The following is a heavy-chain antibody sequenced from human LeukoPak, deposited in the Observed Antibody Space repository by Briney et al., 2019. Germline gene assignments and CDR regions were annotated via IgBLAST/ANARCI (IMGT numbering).Heavy chain of an antibody. CDR3: ARGNSRWSTPSSSYYYRMDV. V-gene: IGHV1-69*13. CDR2: IIPIFNTK. CDR1: GGTLSTYN. J-gene: IGHJ6*02. Sequence: SVKVSCKASGGTLSTYNISWVRQAPGQGPGWMGGIIPIFNTKNYAQRFQDRVILTADESTSTAYMELSSLRSEDTAVYYCARGNSRWSTPSSSYYYRMDVWGQGTTVAVSS. D-gene: IGHD4-23*01.